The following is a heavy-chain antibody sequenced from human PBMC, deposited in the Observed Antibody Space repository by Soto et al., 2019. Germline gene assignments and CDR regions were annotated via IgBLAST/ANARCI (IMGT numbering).Heavy chain of an antibody. CDR3: TRLHSYYCSSTSCYPPDHGAFDI. V-gene: IGHV3-73*01. CDR2: IRSKANSYAT. D-gene: IGHD2-2*01. Sequence: PGGSLRLSCAASGFTFSGSAMHWVRQASGKGLEWVGRIRSKANSYATAYAASVKGRFTISRDDSKNTAYLQMNSLKTEDTAVYYCTRLHSYYCSSTSCYPPDHGAFDIRCQGTMVTVSS. CDR1: GFTFSGSA. J-gene: IGHJ3*02.